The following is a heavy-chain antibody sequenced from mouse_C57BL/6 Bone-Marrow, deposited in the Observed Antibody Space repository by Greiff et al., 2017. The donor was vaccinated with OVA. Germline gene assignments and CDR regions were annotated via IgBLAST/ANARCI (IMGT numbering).Heavy chain of an antibody. CDR1: GYTFTDHT. D-gene: IGHD1-1*01. J-gene: IGHJ1*03. CDR3: ARRTTVGYFDV. CDR2: IYPRDGRS. V-gene: IGHV1-78*01. Sequence: QVQLQQSDAELVKPGASVKISCKVSGYTFTDHTIHWMKQRPEQGLEWIGYIYPRDGRSRYNEKFKGKATLTEDTSSSTAYMQLNSLTSEDSAVFFCARRTTVGYFDVWGTGTTVTVSS.